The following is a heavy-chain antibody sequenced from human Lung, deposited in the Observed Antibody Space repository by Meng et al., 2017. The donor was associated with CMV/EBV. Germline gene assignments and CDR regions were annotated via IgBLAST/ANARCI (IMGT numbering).Heavy chain of an antibody. CDR3: ARDRGGWQHQLVRYYYVMDF. CDR1: GGTFSSYA. CDR2: IIPILGIA. V-gene: IGHV1-69*10. J-gene: IGHJ6*02. Sequence: SVKVSCKASGGTFSSYAISWVRQAPGQGLEWMGGIIPILGIANYAQKFQGRVTITADKSTSTAYMELSSLRSEDTAVYYCARDRGGWQHQLVRYYYVMDFWGQGXTVTVSS. D-gene: IGHD6-13*01.